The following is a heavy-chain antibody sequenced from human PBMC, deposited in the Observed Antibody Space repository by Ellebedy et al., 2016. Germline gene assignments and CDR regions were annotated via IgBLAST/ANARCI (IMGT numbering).Heavy chain of an antibody. V-gene: IGHV3-7*03. CDR1: GFTFRSYW. D-gene: IGHD5-12*01. CDR3: ARGGSVRGFSGYDNFDY. CDR2: IILDGTEK. Sequence: GESLKISCAASGFTFRSYWMAWVRQAPGKGLEWVANIILDGTEKYYVDSVRGRFTISRDNAENSLYLEMNSLRPEDTAVYYCARGGSVRGFSGYDNFDYWGQGTLVTVSS. J-gene: IGHJ4*02.